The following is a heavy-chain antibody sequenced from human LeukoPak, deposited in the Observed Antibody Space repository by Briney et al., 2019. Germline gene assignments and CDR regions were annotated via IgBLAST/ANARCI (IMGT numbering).Heavy chain of an antibody. Sequence: GESLKISCKGSGYSFTSYWIGWVRQMPGKGLEWMGIIYPGDSDTRYSPSFQGQVTISADKSISTAYLQWSSLKASDTAMYYCARLQPYYYDSSGYSGYFDIWGQGTMATVSS. J-gene: IGHJ3*02. V-gene: IGHV5-51*01. CDR1: GYSFTSYW. CDR3: ARLQPYYYDSSGYSGYFDI. D-gene: IGHD3-22*01. CDR2: IYPGDSDT.